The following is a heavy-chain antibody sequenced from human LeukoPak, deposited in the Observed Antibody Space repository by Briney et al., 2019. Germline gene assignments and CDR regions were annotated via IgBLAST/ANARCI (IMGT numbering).Heavy chain of an antibody. CDR1: GGSFSGYY. V-gene: IGHV4-34*01. J-gene: IGHJ4*02. D-gene: IGHD3-16*02. CDR3: ARVYDYVWGSYRPRTHYFDY. CDR2: INHSGST. Sequence: SETLSLTCAVYGGSFSGYYWSWIRQPPGKGLEWIGEINHSGSTNYNPSLKSRVTISVDTSKNQFSLKLSFVTAADTAVYYCARVYDYVWGSYRPRTHYFDYWGQGTLVTVSS.